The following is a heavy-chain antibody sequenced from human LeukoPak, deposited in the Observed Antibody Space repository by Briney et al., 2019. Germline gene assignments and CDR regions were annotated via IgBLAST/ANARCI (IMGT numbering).Heavy chain of an antibody. CDR1: GFTFSSYA. Sequence: GGSLRLSCAASGFTFSSYAMSWVRQAPGKGLEWVSAISGSGGSTYYADSVKGRFTISGDNSKNTLYLQMNSLRAEDTAVYYCAKGGRAAAGTGDYFDYWGQGTLVTVSS. J-gene: IGHJ4*02. D-gene: IGHD6-13*01. V-gene: IGHV3-23*01. CDR2: ISGSGGST. CDR3: AKGGRAAAGTGDYFDY.